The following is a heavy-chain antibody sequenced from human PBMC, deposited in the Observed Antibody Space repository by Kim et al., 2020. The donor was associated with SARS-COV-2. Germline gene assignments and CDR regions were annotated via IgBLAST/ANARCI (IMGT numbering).Heavy chain of an antibody. CDR2: ISYDGSNK. J-gene: IGHJ6*02. CDR3: ARDQWGGSYGMDV. Sequence: GGSLRLSCAASGFTFSSYAMHWVRQAPGKGLEWVAVISYDGSNKYYADSVKGRFTISRDNSKNTLYLQMNSLRAEDTAVYYCARDQWGGSYGMDVWGQGTTVTVSS. D-gene: IGHD1-26*01. CDR1: GFTFSSYA. V-gene: IGHV3-30*04.